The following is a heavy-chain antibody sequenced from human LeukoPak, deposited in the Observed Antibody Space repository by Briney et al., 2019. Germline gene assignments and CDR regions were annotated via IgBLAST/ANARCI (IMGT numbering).Heavy chain of an antibody. Sequence: GGSLRLSCAASGFTFNNYTMYWVRQAPGKGLEWVALISYDGTNKYYADSVKGRLTISRDNSKSTLYVQMNSLRAEDTAVYYCARDYSSGSYPRIYFDYWGQGTLVTVSS. D-gene: IGHD3-10*01. CDR2: ISYDGTNK. CDR3: ARDYSSGSYPRIYFDY. CDR1: GFTFNNYT. J-gene: IGHJ4*02. V-gene: IGHV3-30*01.